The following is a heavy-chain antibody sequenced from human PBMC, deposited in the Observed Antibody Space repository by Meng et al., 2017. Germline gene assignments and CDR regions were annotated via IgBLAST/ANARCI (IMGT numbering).Heavy chain of an antibody. CDR2: ISGSGGST. V-gene: IGHV3-23*01. CDR3: AKGGDYDDSSGYYYVGFDYYYGMDV. CDR1: GFTFSSYA. Sequence: GESLKISCAASGFTFSSYAMSWDRQAPGKGLEWVSAISGSGGSTYYADSVKGRFTISRDNSKNTLYLQMNSLRAEDTAVYYCAKGGDYDDSSGYYYVGFDYYYGMDVGGQGTTVTVSS. D-gene: IGHD3-22*01. J-gene: IGHJ6*02.